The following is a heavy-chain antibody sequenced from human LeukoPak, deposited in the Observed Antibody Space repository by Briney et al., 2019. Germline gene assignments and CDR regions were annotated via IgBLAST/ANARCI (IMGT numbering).Heavy chain of an antibody. Sequence: PGGSLRLSCAASGFTFSTYNMNWVRQAPGKGLEWVSHITSSSTNIYYADSVKGRFTISRDNAKNSLYLQMNSLRAEDTAVYYCARDDSSLYNWFDPWGQGTLVTVSS. CDR1: GFTFSTYN. V-gene: IGHV3-48*01. CDR2: ITSSSTNI. J-gene: IGHJ5*02. CDR3: ARDDSSLYNWFDP. D-gene: IGHD3-22*01.